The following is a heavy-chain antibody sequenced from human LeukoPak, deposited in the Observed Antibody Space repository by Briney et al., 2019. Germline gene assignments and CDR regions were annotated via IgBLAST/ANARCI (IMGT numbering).Heavy chain of an antibody. CDR2: ISGSGGGT. J-gene: IGHJ4*01. Sequence: GGSLRLSCAVSGITLSNYGMSWVRQAPGKGLEWVAGISGSGGGTHYADSVKGRFTISRDNPKNTLHLQMNSLRIEDTAVYYCARDHGIPGSGSYRFDYWGHGTLVTVSS. CDR1: GITLSNYG. V-gene: IGHV3-23*01. D-gene: IGHD3-10*01. CDR3: ARDHGIPGSGSYRFDY.